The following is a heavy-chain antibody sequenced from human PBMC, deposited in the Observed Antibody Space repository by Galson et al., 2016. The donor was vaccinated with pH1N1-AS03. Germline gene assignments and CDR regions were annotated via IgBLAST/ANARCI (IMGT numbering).Heavy chain of an antibody. Sequence: SLRLSCAASGFTFSGYWMSWVRQAPGKGLEWVAHIEQDGGEKYYVDSVKGRFTISRDNSKDSLYLQMNSLRAEDTAVYYCARVPYSYGMDVWGQGTTVTVSS. J-gene: IGHJ6*02. CDR2: IEQDGGEK. CDR1: GFTFSGYW. CDR3: ARVPYSYGMDV. V-gene: IGHV3-7*01.